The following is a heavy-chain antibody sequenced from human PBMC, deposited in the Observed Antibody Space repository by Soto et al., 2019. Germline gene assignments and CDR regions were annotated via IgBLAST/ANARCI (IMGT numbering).Heavy chain of an antibody. J-gene: IGHJ5*02. CDR2: ISNYSGDT. Sequence: QVHLVQSGVEVKTPGASVKVSCQASGYTFFTYDISWVRQAPGQGLEWMGWISNYSGDTKYAQKFQGRVTMTTDASTTTADLELRSMISDVTAVYYCAIHHGPTTSENWFDPWGQGTLVTVSS. CDR3: AIHHGPTTSENWFDP. V-gene: IGHV1-18*01. D-gene: IGHD5-12*01. CDR1: GYTFFTYD.